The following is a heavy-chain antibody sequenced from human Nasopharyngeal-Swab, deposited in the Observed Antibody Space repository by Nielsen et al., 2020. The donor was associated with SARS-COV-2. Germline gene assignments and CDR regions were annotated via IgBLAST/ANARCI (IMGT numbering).Heavy chain of an antibody. CDR3: AKAQGVATVANYYYFGMDV. Sequence: GESLKISCAASGFTFDDYAMHWVRQAPGKGLEWVSLISGDGGNTYYAESAKGRFTISRDNSKNSLYLQMNSLRTEDTALYYCAKAQGVATVANYYYFGMDVWGQGTTGTVSS. D-gene: IGHD2-21*02. CDR1: GFTFDDYA. V-gene: IGHV3-43*02. J-gene: IGHJ6*02. CDR2: ISGDGGNT.